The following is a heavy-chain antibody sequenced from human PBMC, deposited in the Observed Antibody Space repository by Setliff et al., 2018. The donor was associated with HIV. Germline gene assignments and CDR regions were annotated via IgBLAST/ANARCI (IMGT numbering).Heavy chain of an antibody. J-gene: IGHJ5*02. CDR3: ARGGYYTSGTWFDP. V-gene: IGHV1-2*02. D-gene: IGHD3-10*01. CDR1: GYTFTAYF. CDR2: ISPNTGDT. Sequence: ASVKVSCKTAGYTFTAYFLQWVRQAPGQGLEWIGWISPNTGDTGVALKFQGRVTMTRDTSTSTTYLELDRLTYDDTAIYYCARGGYYTSGTWFDPWGQGTLVTVSS.